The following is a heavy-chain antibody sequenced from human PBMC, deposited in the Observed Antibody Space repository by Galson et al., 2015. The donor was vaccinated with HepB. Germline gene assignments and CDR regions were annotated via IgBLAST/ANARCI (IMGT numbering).Heavy chain of an antibody. J-gene: IGHJ6*02. CDR2: INAGNGNT. CDR3: ASSDGSGANGDYGYYYYGMDV. Sequence: SVKVSCKASGYTFTGYAMHWVRQAPGQRLEWMGWINAGNGNTKYSQKFQGRVTITRDTSASTAYMELSSLRSEDTAVYYCASSDGSGANGDYGYYYYGMDVWGQGTTVTVSS. CDR1: GYTFTGYA. D-gene: IGHD4-17*01. V-gene: IGHV1-3*01.